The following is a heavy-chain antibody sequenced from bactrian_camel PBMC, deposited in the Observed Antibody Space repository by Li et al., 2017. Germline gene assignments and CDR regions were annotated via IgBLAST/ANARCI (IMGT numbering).Heavy chain of an antibody. Sequence: VQLVESGGGSVQAGGSLRLSCAASGSDFNPNYMVVGWFRQGPGKDREGVAAIYTAGDNAFSADSVKGRFTISQDNANNTVYLQMDSLKPDDTATYYCAAEARGSRPFGLAWTDPEEYSTWGRGTQGT. D-gene: IGHD1*01. CDR2: IYTAGDNA. J-gene: IGHJ4*01. CDR1: GSDFNPNY. CDR3: AAEARGSRPFGLAWTDPEEYST. V-gene: IGHV3S40*01.